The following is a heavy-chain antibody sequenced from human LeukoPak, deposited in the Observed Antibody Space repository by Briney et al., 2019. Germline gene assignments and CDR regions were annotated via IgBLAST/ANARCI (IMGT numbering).Heavy chain of an antibody. D-gene: IGHD3-9*01. CDR1: GGTFSSYA. CDR2: IIPILGIA. J-gene: IGHJ4*02. Sequence: SVKASCKASGGTFSSYAISWVRQAPGQGLEWMGRIIPILGIANYAQKFQGRVTITADKSTSTAYMELSSLGSEDTAVYYCARSADILTGYFSSWDYWGQGTLVTVSS. V-gene: IGHV1-69*04. CDR3: ARSADILTGYFSSWDY.